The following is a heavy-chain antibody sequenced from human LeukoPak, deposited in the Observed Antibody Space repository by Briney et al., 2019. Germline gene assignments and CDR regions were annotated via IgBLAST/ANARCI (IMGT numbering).Heavy chain of an antibody. J-gene: IGHJ6*03. CDR2: IKQDGSEK. V-gene: IGHV3-7*01. CDR1: GFTFSSYW. Sequence: GGSLRLSCAASGFTFSSYWMSWVRQAPGKGLEWVANIKQDGSEKYYVDSVKGRFTISRDNAKNSLYLQMNSLRAEDTAVYFCARLLATWDYYYMDVWGKGTTVTVSS. D-gene: IGHD3-3*02. CDR3: ARLLATWDYYYMDV.